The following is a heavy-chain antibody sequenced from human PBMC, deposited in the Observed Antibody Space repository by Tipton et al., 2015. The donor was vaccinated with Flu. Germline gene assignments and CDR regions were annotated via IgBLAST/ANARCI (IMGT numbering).Heavy chain of an antibody. V-gene: IGHV3-13*01. CDR3: ARVRNYHGFDH. J-gene: IGHJ4*02. D-gene: IGHD1-7*01. CDR1: GFSFNSYD. Sequence: SLRLSCAASGFSFNSYDMHWVRHATEKGLEWISGIDTDGDTYYPGSVKGRFTISRDNAKNSLYLQMNSLRAGDTAVYYCARVRNYHGFDHWGQGTLVTVSS. CDR2: IDTDGDT.